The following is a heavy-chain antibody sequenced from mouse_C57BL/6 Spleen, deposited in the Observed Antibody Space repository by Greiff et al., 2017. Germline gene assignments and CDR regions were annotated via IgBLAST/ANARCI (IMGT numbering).Heavy chain of an antibody. CDR2: IDPSDSYT. CDR3: ATTVGATDCAMDY. V-gene: IGHV1-69*01. CDR1: GYTFTSYW. J-gene: IGHJ4*01. Sequence: QVQLQQPGAELVMPGASVKLSCKASGYTFTSYWMHWVKQRPGQGLEWIGEIDPSDSYTNYNQKFKGKSTLTVDKSSSTAYMQLSRLTSEDSAVYCCATTVGATDCAMDYGGQRTSVTVSS. D-gene: IGHD1-1*01.